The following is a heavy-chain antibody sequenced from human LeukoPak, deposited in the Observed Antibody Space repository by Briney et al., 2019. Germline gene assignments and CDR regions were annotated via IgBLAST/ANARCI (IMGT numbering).Heavy chain of an antibody. V-gene: IGHV4-59*01. Sequence: SETLSLTCTVSGGSISSYYWSWIRQPPGKGLEWIGYIYYGGSTNYNPSLKSRVTISVDTSKNQFSLKLSSVTAADTAVYYCARARITMIVNALDLWGRGTLVTVSS. CDR3: ARARITMIVNALDL. CDR2: IYYGGST. D-gene: IGHD3-22*01. J-gene: IGHJ2*01. CDR1: GGSISSYY.